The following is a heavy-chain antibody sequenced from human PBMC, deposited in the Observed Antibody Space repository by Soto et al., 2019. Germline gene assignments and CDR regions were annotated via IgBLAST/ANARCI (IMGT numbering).Heavy chain of an antibody. D-gene: IGHD2-15*01. CDR2: INAGNGNT. CDR3: XXXXGGXDGPGDY. J-gene: IGHJ4*02. CDR1: GYTFTSYA. Sequence: QVQLVQSGAEVKKPGASVKVSCKASGYTFTSYAMHWVRQAXGXRLEWMGWINAGNGNTKYSQKFQGRVTITRDTXXXXXXXXXXXXXXXXXXXXXCXXXXGGXDGPGDYWGQGTLVTVSS. V-gene: IGHV1-3*01.